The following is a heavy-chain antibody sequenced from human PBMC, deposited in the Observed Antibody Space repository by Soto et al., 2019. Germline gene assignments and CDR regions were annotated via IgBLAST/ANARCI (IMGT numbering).Heavy chain of an antibody. CDR3: GTSVVVAAIDY. CDR2: IYQSGRS. Sequence: QVQLQESGPGLVKPSGTLSLTCAVSGDSISNTNWWTWVRQSPGKGLEWIGEIYQSGRSTYSPSLESYLTIALDRSNNQFSLRLRSVTAADTAVYYCGTSVVVAAIDYWGQGAQFIVSS. J-gene: IGHJ4*02. CDR1: GDSISNTNW. V-gene: IGHV4-4*02. D-gene: IGHD2-15*01.